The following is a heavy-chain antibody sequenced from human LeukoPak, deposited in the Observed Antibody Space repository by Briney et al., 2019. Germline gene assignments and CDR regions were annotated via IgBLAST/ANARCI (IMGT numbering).Heavy chain of an antibody. D-gene: IGHD4-17*01. CDR2: IVDRSGNT. J-gene: IGHJ4*02. CDR3: GSRDYLCRDNDD. V-gene: IGHV1-58*02. Sequence: SAKVSCKASGFTFTSSAMQWGRQTRGQRLEWIGWIVDRSGNTNYAQKFQERVTITRDMSTSTAYMELSSLRSEDTAVYYFGSRDYLCRDNDDWGQGTLVTVSS. CDR1: GFTFTSSA.